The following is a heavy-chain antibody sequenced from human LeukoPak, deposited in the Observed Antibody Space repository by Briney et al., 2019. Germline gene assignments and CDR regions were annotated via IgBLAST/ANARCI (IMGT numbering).Heavy chain of an antibody. CDR2: IYHSGST. CDR1: GGSISSGGYS. CDR3: ARDSSSSWYYLDY. Sequence: NPSQTLSLTCAVSGGSISSGGYSWSWIRQPPGKGLEWIGYIYHSGSTYYNPSLKSRVTISVDRSKNQFSLKLSSVTAADTAVYYCARDSSSSWYYLDYWGQGTLVTVSS. D-gene: IGHD6-13*01. J-gene: IGHJ4*02. V-gene: IGHV4-30-2*01.